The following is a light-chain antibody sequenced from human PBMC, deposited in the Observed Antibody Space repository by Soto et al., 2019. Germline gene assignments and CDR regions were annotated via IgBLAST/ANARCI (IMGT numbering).Light chain of an antibody. V-gene: IGKV3-20*01. Sequence: EIVLTQSPGTLSLSPGERATLSCRASQSVSSSYLAWYQQKPGQAPRLLIYGASSRATGIPDRFSGSGSGTDFTLTISRLEPEEFAVYYCQQYGSSLWTFRQRTKVE. CDR1: QSVSSSY. CDR3: QQYGSSLWT. J-gene: IGKJ1*01. CDR2: GAS.